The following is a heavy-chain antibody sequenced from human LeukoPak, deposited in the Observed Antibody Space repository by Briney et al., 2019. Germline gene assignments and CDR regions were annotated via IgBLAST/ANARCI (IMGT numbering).Heavy chain of an antibody. CDR3: ARPYPTGDP. CDR1: GGSFSGYY. CDR2: INHSGST. D-gene: IGHD1-14*01. J-gene: IGHJ5*02. V-gene: IGHV4-34*01. Sequence: SETLSLTCAVYGGSFSGYYWSWVRQPPGKGLEWIGEINHSGSTNYNPSLKSRVTISVDTSKNQFSLKLSSVTAADTAVYYCARPYPTGDPWGQGTLVTVSS.